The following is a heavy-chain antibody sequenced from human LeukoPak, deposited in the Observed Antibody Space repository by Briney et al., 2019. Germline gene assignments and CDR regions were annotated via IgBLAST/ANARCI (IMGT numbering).Heavy chain of an antibody. CDR1: GFTFSSYG. Sequence: GGSLRLSCTASGFTFSSYGMNWVRQAPGKGLEWVANINQDGSEKYYVDSVKGRFTISRDNAKNSLYLQMNSLRAEDTAVYYCARDGPPRYCSSTSCYVSTYYYYGMDVWGQGTTVTVSS. CDR2: INQDGSEK. CDR3: ARDGPPRYCSSTSCYVSTYYYYGMDV. D-gene: IGHD2-2*01. J-gene: IGHJ6*02. V-gene: IGHV3-7*03.